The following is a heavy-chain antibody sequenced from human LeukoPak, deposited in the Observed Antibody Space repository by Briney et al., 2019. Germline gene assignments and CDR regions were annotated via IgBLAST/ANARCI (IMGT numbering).Heavy chain of an antibody. V-gene: IGHV3-21*01. J-gene: IGHJ3*02. CDR2: ISSSSSYI. CDR3: ARGYSNYGYAFDI. Sequence: GGSLRLSCAASGFTFSSYWMSWVRQAPGKGLEWVSSISSSSSYIYYADSVKGRFTISRDNAKNSLYLQMNSLRVEDTAVYYCARGYSNYGYAFDIWGQGTMVTVSS. D-gene: IGHD4-11*01. CDR1: GFTFSSYW.